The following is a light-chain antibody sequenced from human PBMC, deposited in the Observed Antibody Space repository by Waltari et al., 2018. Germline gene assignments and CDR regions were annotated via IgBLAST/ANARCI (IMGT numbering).Light chain of an antibody. CDR1: GSNIGAGYD. Sequence: QSVLTQPPSVSGAPGQRVTISCSGSGSNIGAGYDVHWYRQLPGKAPTLLIYGVNPLPPGVSDRFSGSQFDTSASLAIAGLQADDEADYYCQSYDTTLSVVFGGGTKLTVL. CDR3: QSYDTTLSVV. CDR2: GVN. V-gene: IGLV1-40*01. J-gene: IGLJ2*01.